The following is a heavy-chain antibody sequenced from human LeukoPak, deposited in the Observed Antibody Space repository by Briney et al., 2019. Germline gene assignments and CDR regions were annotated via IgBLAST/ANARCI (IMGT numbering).Heavy chain of an antibody. D-gene: IGHD3-10*01. CDR3: ARGHYYGSGLFDY. Sequence: SQTLSLTCTVAGGSISSGDYYWRWIRQPRGKGLGWIGYIYYSGSTYYNPSLKSRVTISVDTSKNQFSLKLSSVTAADTAVYYCARGHYYGSGLFDYWGQGTLVTVSS. J-gene: IGHJ4*02. V-gene: IGHV4-30-4*01. CDR2: IYYSGST. CDR1: GGSISSGDYY.